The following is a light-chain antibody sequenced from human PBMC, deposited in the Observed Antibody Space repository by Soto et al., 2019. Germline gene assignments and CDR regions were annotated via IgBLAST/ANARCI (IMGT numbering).Light chain of an antibody. V-gene: IGKV3-20*01. CDR3: QQYGSSPLT. CDR1: QSVRSSY. Sequence: EIVLTQSPGTLSLSPGEKATHSCRASQSVRSSYLAWYQQKPGQAPRLLIYGVSSRATGIADRFSGSGSGTDFTLTISRLEPEDFVVYYCQQYGSSPLTFGQGTRLEIK. CDR2: GVS. J-gene: IGKJ5*01.